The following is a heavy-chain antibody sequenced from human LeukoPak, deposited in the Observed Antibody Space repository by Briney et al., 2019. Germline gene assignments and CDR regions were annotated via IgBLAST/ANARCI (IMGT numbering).Heavy chain of an antibody. CDR1: NGSISIYY. CDR3: ARRGSSTSTDY. D-gene: IGHD2-2*01. CDR2: ISASGST. V-gene: IGHV4-4*07. Sequence: SETLSLTCTVSNGSISIYYWSWVRQPAGKGLEWIGRISASGSTNYNPSLKSRVTMSLDTSKSQFSLKLSSVTAADTAVYYCARRGSSTSTDYWGQGALVIVSS. J-gene: IGHJ4*02.